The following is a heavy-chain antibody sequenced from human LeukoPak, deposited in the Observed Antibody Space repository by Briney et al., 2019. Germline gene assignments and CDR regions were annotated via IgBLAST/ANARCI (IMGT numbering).Heavy chain of an antibody. J-gene: IGHJ4*02. V-gene: IGHV3-30*02. CDR3: AKDGSWSCTD. D-gene: IGHD2-8*02. CDR2: IRYDGSNK. Sequence: PGGSLRLSCAASGFTLSSYGMHWVRQAPGKGLEWVAFIRYDGSNKYYADSVKGRFTISRDNSKRTLYLQMNNLRADDTAVYYCAKDGSWSCTDWGQGALVTVSS. CDR1: GFTLSSYG.